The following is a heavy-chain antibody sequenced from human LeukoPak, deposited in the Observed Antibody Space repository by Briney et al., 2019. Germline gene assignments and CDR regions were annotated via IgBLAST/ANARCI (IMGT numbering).Heavy chain of an antibody. V-gene: IGHV4-59*01. CDR3: ARVLARGMAVAGDAFDI. J-gene: IGHJ3*02. CDR1: GDSISDYY. D-gene: IGHD6-19*01. Sequence: PSETLSLTCTVSGDSISDYYWSWIRQPPGKGLEWIGYVYYSGSTNYIPSLKSRVTISVDTSKNQFSLKLSSVTAADTAVYYCARVLARGMAVAGDAFDIWGQGTMVTLSS. CDR2: VYYSGST.